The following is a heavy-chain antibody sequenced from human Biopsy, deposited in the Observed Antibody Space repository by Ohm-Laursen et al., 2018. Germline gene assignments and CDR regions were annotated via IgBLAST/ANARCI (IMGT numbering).Heavy chain of an antibody. CDR3: ARDPLNGHKHFDY. CDR1: SYTLTDYN. Sequence: ASVKVSCKVSSYTLTDYNIHWMRQAPGQGLEWLGYINCKTGATNYAQKFQGTVTMTRDTSISTAYLALGSLRSADTAIYYCARDPLNGHKHFDYWGQGSLVTVSS. D-gene: IGHD2-8*01. CDR2: INCKTGAT. J-gene: IGHJ4*02. V-gene: IGHV1-2*02.